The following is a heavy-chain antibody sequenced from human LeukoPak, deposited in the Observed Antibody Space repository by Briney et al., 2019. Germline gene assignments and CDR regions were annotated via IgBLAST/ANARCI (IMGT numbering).Heavy chain of an antibody. CDR2: MKQDGSEK. Sequence: GGSLRLSCAASGFTFSSYWMSWVRQAPGKGLEWVANMKQDGSEKYYVDSVKGRFTISRDNAKNSLYLQMNSLRAEDTAVYYCARGGDYYESSGYYYMVYWGQGTLVTVSS. CDR1: GFTFSSYW. CDR3: ARGGDYYESSGYYYMVY. D-gene: IGHD3-22*01. J-gene: IGHJ4*02. V-gene: IGHV3-7*01.